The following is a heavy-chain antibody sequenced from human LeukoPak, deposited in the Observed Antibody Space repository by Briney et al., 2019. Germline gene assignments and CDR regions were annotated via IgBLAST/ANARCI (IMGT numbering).Heavy chain of an antibody. J-gene: IGHJ4*02. CDR2: IYTSGST. V-gene: IGHV4-4*07. Sequence: SETLSLTCTVSGGSISTFYWSWIRQPAGKGLEWIGRIYTSGSTNYKSSLKSRVTMSVDTSKNQFSLKLSSVTAADTAVYYCARRLRATGPRGRYFDYWGQGTLVTVSS. CDR3: ARRLRATGPRGRYFDY. CDR1: GGSISTFY. D-gene: IGHD3-9*01.